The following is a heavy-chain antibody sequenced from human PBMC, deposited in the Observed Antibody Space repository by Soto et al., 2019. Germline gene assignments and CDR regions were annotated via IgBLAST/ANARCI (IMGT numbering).Heavy chain of an antibody. V-gene: IGHV3-30*18. CDR3: AKASCPYSSSCWWEV. Sequence: PGGSLRLSCAAFGFTFSSYGLHWVRQAPGKGLEWVAVISYDGSNKYYADSVKGRFTISRDNSKNTLYLQMNSLRAEDTAVYYCAKASCPYSSSCWWEVWGQGTTVTVSS. D-gene: IGHD6-13*01. J-gene: IGHJ6*02. CDR1: GFTFSSYG. CDR2: ISYDGSNK.